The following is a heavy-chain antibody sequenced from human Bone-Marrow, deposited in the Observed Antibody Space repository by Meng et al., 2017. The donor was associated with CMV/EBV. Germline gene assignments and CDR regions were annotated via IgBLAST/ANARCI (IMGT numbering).Heavy chain of an antibody. Sequence: GGSLRLSCETSGFTFRDYFMTWIRQAPGKGLEWLSYISSSGSLIYYADSVKGRFTISRDNARNSLYLQMESLRVEDTATYFCVSGYCSGGSCYPDSWGQGTLVTVYS. D-gene: IGHD2-15*01. CDR1: GFTFRDYF. CDR3: VSGYCSGGSCYPDS. J-gene: IGHJ4*02. CDR2: ISSSGSLI. V-gene: IGHV3-11*01.